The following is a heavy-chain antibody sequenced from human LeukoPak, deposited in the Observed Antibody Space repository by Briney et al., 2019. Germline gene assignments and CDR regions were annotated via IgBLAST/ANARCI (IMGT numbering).Heavy chain of an antibody. CDR2: INHSGST. D-gene: IGHD6-19*01. Sequence: SETLSLTCAVYGGSFSGYYWSWIRQPPGKGLEWIGEINHSGSTNYNPSLKSRVTISVDTSKNQFSLKLSSVTAADTAVYYCARSPLQIAVRGYYYYYYGMDVWGQGTTVTVSS. CDR3: ARSPLQIAVRGYYYYYYGMDV. CDR1: GGSFSGYY. J-gene: IGHJ6*02. V-gene: IGHV4-34*01.